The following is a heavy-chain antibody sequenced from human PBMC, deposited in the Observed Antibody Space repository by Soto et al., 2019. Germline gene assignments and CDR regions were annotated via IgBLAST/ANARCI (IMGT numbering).Heavy chain of an antibody. J-gene: IGHJ5*02. V-gene: IGHV1-46*01. CDR3: ARERVYSSGWSAQYNWFDP. CDR2: INPSGGST. CDR1: GYTFTSYY. D-gene: IGHD6-19*01. Sequence: SSVKVSCKASGYTFTSYYMHWGRQAPGQGLEWMGIINPSGGSTSYAQKFQGRVTMTRDTSTSTVYMELSSLRSEDTAVYYCARERVYSSGWSAQYNWFDPWGQGTLVTVSS.